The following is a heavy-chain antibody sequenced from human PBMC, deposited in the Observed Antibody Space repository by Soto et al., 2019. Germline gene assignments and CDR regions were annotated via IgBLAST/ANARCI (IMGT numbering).Heavy chain of an antibody. D-gene: IGHD6-19*01. J-gene: IGHJ5*02. CDR3: ARGRIAVAGILRPDHKLKPQNWFDP. CDR2: TYYRSTWYT. Sequence: SRRLCPTSALSGESLSRDSAACDWISQSPSRGREWLGRTYYRSTWYTDPAVSVKSRLKINPATSKNQFSLQLKSVTPHATAVYYCARGRIAVAGILRPDHKLKPQNWFDPWGQRTLVTVSS. V-gene: IGHV6-1*01. CDR1: GESLSRDSAA.